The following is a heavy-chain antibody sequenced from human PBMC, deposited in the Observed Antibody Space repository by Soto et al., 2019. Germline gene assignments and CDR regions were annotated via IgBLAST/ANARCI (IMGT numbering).Heavy chain of an antibody. J-gene: IGHJ4*02. Sequence: SGPTLVKPTPTLTLTCTFSGFSLDTSGVGVGWIRQPLGKAPEWLALIYWDDEKRYRPSLKSRLTITKDTAKNQVVLTMTNMDPLDTGTYYCSHALAYWGQGTLVTVSS. CDR3: SHALAY. V-gene: IGHV2-5*02. CDR1: GFSLDTSGVG. CDR2: IYWDDEK. D-gene: IGHD3-16*01.